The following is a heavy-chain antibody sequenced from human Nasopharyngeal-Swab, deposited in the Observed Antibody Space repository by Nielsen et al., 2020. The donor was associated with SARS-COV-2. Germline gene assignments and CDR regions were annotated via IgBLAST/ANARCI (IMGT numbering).Heavy chain of an antibody. Sequence: ETLSLTCVVFGGTLNGFHWNWVRQAPGKGLEWVSSISSSSSYIYYADSVKGRFTISRDNAKNSLYLQMNSLRAEDTAVYYCARARGEQWLVRSRYMDVWGKGTTVTVSS. D-gene: IGHD6-19*01. CDR2: ISSSSSYI. J-gene: IGHJ6*03. V-gene: IGHV3-21*01. CDR3: ARARGEQWLVRSRYMDV. CDR1: GGTLNGFH.